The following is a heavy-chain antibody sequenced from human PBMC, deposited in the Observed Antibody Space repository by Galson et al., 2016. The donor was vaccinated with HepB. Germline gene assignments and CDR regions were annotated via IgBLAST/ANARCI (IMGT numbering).Heavy chain of an antibody. CDR1: GFIFSAHW. D-gene: IGHD7-27*01. V-gene: IGHV3-7*03. Sequence: SLRLSCAASGFIFSAHWMSWARQAPGKGLEWVASIRRDANKRYYVDSVKGRFTISRGNAKYSLFLQMNSLRPEDAAMYYCVRDDDSAWGGSWGQGTRVTVSS. CDR2: IRRDANKR. CDR3: VRDDDSAWGGS. J-gene: IGHJ5*02.